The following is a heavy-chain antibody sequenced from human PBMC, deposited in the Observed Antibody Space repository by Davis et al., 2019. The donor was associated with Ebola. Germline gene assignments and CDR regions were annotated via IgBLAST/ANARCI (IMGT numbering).Heavy chain of an antibody. J-gene: IGHJ4*02. CDR2: ISAYNGNT. CDR3: ARGALLYSSSY. Sequence: AASVKVSCKASGYTFTSDGISWVRQAPGQGLEWMGWISAYNGNTIYAQKLQGRVTMTTDTSTSTAYMELRSLRSDDPAVYYCARGALLYSSSYWGQGTLVTVSS. CDR1: GYTFTSDG. V-gene: IGHV1-18*01. D-gene: IGHD6-6*01.